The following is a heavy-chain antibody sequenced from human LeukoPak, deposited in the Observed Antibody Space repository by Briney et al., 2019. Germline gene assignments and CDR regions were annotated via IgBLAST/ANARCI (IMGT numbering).Heavy chain of an antibody. CDR2: IYASGST. CDR3: ARHLLSSGYYSLFDY. V-gene: IGHV4-4*07. J-gene: IGHJ4*02. Sequence: SETLSLTRTVSGGSISSYYWSWIRQPAGKGLEWIGRIYASGSTNYNPSLKSRVTISVDKSKNQFSLRLSSVTAADTAVYYCARHLLSSGYYSLFDYWGQGTLVTVSS. CDR1: GGSISSYY. D-gene: IGHD3-22*01.